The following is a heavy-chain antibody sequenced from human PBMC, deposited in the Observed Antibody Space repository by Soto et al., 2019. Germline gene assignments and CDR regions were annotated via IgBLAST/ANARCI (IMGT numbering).Heavy chain of an antibody. D-gene: IGHD3-16*01. Sequence: PSQTLSLTCDISVDSVSSSSAAWNWIRQSPSRGLEWLGRTYYRSKWIHEYTVSMESRITINPDTSKNQFSLHIYSVTPEDTAVYYCAGVVWFRGMDVWGQGTPVTVSS. CDR1: VDSVSSSSAA. V-gene: IGHV6-1*01. J-gene: IGHJ6*02. CDR2: TYYRSKWIH. CDR3: AGVVWFRGMDV.